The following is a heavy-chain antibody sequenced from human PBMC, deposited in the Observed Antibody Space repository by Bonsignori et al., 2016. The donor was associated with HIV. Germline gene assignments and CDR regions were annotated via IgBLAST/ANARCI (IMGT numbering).Heavy chain of an antibody. CDR1: GGSISSDHYY. CDR3: ARGYCSGGICYSDY. CDR2: IFASGSA. J-gene: IGHJ4*02. Sequence: SETLSLTCTVTGGSISSDHYYWSWIRQPAEKGLEWIGRIFASGSADYTPSLKSRVTISVDTTENQFSLTLTSVTAADTAVYYCARGYCSGGICYSDYWGRGILVTVSS. D-gene: IGHD2-15*01. V-gene: IGHV4-61*02.